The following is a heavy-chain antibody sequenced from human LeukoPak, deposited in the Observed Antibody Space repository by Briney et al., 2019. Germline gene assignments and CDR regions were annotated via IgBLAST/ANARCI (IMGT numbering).Heavy chain of an antibody. J-gene: IGHJ6*02. V-gene: IGHV4-59*01. Sequence: TPSETLSLTCTVSGGSISSYYWSWIRQPPGKGLEWIGYIYYSGSTNYNPSLKSRVTISVDTSKNQFSLKLSSVTAADTAVYYCARDSGRIHGYYYGMDVWGQGTAVTVSS. CDR3: ARDSGRIHGYYYGMDV. D-gene: IGHD1-1*01. CDR1: GGSISSYY. CDR2: IYYSGST.